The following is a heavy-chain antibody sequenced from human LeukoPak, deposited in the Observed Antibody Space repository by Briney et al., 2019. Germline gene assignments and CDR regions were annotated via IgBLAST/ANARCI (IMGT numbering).Heavy chain of an antibody. CDR2: ISSNGDNT. CDR3: VRGTGY. Sequence: GGSMRLSCSVSGFTFSTYVMHWVRQAPGKGLEYVSAISSNGDNTYYADSVKGRFTISRDNSKNALYLQMSSLRADDTAVYYCVRGTGYWGQGTLVTVSS. CDR1: GFTFSTYV. J-gene: IGHJ4*02. V-gene: IGHV3-64D*06.